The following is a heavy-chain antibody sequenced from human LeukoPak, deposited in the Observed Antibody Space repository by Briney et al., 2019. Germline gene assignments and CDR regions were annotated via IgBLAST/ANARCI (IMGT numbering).Heavy chain of an antibody. D-gene: IGHD3-10*01. J-gene: IGHJ4*02. Sequence: GGSLRLSCEASGFTFSSYSMNWVRQAPGKGLEWVLYISSSSSIRYYADSVKGRFTISRDNAKNSLYLQMNSLRAEDTAVYYCARDRSGSYRFDYWGQGTLVTVSS. CDR3: ARDRSGSYRFDY. CDR2: ISSSSSIR. CDR1: GFTFSSYS. V-gene: IGHV3-48*01.